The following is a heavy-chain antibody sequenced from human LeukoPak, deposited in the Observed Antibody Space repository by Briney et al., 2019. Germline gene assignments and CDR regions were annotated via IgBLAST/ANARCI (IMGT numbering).Heavy chain of an antibody. J-gene: IGHJ4*02. CDR3: AREGSYDSSTMWYFDY. CDR1: GFTVSSNY. CDR2: LYSGGTV. V-gene: IGHV3-53*01. Sequence: PGGSLRLSCAASGFTVSSNYRAWVRQAPGKGLEWVSVLYSGGTVYYADSVKGRFTISRDNSKNTLYLQMNTLRAEDTAVYYCAREGSYDSSTMWYFDYWGQGTLVTVSS. D-gene: IGHD3-22*01.